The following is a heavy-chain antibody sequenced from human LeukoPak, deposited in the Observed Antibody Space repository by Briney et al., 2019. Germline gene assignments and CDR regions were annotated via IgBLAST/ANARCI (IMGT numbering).Heavy chain of an antibody. D-gene: IGHD1-1*01. CDR2: ITSRGNI. J-gene: IGHJ4*02. CDR3: ARHIDWKFDY. Sequence: GGSLRLSCAASGFTFSTYSMNWVRQAPGKGLEWVSSITSRGNIYYADSVKGRFTISRDNARDSLFLQMNRLRAEDTAVYYCARHIDWKFDYWGQGTLVTVSS. CDR1: GFTFSTYS. V-gene: IGHV3-21*01.